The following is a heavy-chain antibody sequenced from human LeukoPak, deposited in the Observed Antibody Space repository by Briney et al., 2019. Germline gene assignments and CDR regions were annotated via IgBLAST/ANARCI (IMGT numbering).Heavy chain of an antibody. CDR2: IYYSGST. Sequence: SETLSPTCTVSGGSISSYYWSWIRQPPGKGLEWIGYIYYSGSTNYNPSLKSRVTISVDTSKNQFSLKLSSVTAADTAVYYCARDFLQGTRGNTGGSFDYWGQGTLVTVSS. J-gene: IGHJ4*02. CDR3: ARDFLQGTRGNTGGSFDY. V-gene: IGHV4-59*12. D-gene: IGHD3-16*01. CDR1: GGSISSYY.